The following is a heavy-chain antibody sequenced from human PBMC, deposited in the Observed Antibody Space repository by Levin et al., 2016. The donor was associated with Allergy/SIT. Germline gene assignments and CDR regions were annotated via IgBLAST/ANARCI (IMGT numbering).Heavy chain of an antibody. J-gene: IGHJ5*02. V-gene: IGHV3-30*03. Sequence: GGSLRLSCVASGFTFSSYAMHWVRQAPGKGLEWVALISKDGTTHYYADSVKGRFTISRDNSKNTVFVQMIRLSRDDTALYFCARAGVDCNSPACHTAGFDPWGQGTLVTVSS. CDR3: ARAGVDCNSPACHTAGFDP. CDR2: ISKDGTTH. D-gene: IGHD2/OR15-2a*01. CDR1: GFTFSSYA.